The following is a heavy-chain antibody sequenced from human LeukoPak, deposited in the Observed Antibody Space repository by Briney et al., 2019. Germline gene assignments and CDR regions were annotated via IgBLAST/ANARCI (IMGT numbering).Heavy chain of an antibody. CDR1: GGSISSYY. V-gene: IGHV4-59*01. J-gene: IGHJ6*03. Sequence: PSETLSLTCTVSGGSISSYYWSWIRQPPGKGLEWIGYIYYSGSTNYNPSLKSRVTISLDTSKNQFSLKLSSVTAADTAVYYCARDLRPAAMGYYYYYMHVWGKGTTVTVSS. D-gene: IGHD2-2*01. CDR2: IYYSGST. CDR3: ARDLRPAAMGYYYYYMHV.